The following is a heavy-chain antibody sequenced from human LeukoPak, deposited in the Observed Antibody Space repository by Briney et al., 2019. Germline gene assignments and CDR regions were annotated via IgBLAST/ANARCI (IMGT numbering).Heavy chain of an antibody. D-gene: IGHD4-17*01. CDR3: AIEAYGDLLSYFDY. CDR1: GVSLSSDY. V-gene: IGHV4-59*01. J-gene: IGHJ4*02. CDR2: IYYSGRT. Sequence: PSETLSPTCTVSGVSLSSDYCSWGRQRPGKGLGWRGCIYYSGRTNYNPSLQRRVTISVHKSKNQFPLTLSPVTAADTAVYYCAIEAYGDLLSYFDYWGQGTLVTVSS.